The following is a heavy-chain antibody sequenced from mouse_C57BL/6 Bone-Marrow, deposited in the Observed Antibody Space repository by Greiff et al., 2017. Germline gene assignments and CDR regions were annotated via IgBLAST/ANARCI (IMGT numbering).Heavy chain of an antibody. CDR2: IDPENGDT. Sequence: EVQLQQSGAELVRPGASVKLSCTASGFNIKDDYMHWVKQRPEQGLEWIGWIDPENGDTEYDSQFQGKATLTADTSSNTAYLQLSSLTSEDTAVYYCTTGDYDGFAYWGQGTLVTVSA. CDR3: TTGDYDGFAY. V-gene: IGHV14-4*01. J-gene: IGHJ3*01. D-gene: IGHD2-4*01. CDR1: GFNIKDDY.